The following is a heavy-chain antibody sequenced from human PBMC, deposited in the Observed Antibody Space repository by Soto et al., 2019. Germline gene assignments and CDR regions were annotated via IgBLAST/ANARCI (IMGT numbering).Heavy chain of an antibody. J-gene: IGHJ6*02. D-gene: IGHD2-15*01. Sequence: QVQLVESGGDVVQPGRSQRLSCAASGFTFSSYGMHWVRQTPGKGLEWVADIWYDGSNKYYADSVKGRFTISRDNSKNTVYLQMNSLRAEDTAVYYCARGSGSGGLDVWGQGTTVTVSS. CDR1: GFTFSSYG. CDR3: ARGSGSGGLDV. CDR2: IWYDGSNK. V-gene: IGHV3-33*01.